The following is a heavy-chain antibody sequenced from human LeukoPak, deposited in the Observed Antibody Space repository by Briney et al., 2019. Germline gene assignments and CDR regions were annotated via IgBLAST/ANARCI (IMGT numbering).Heavy chain of an antibody. V-gene: IGHV3-23*01. CDR1: GFTFSSYA. Sequence: GGSLRLSCAASGFTFSSYAMSWVRQAPGRGLEWVSAISGSGGNTCYPDSLTGRFTISRDNSKNTVYLQLNSLRAEDTAVYYCARRSYWSGYSPFDYWGQGTLVTVSS. CDR3: ARRSYWSGYSPFDY. J-gene: IGHJ4*02. D-gene: IGHD3-3*01. CDR2: ISGSGGNT.